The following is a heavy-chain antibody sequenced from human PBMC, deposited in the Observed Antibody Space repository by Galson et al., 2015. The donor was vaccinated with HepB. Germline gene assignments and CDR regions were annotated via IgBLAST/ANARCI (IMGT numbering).Heavy chain of an antibody. D-gene: IGHD1-14*01. CDR1: GFTFSGSA. J-gene: IGHJ4*02. V-gene: IGHV3-73*01. Sequence: SLRLSCAASGFTFSGSAMHWVRQASGKGLEWVGRIRSNATSYATAYAASVKGRLTISRDDSKNTAYLQMNSLKTEDTAVYYCTRLDRKRVDYFDYWGQGTLVTVSS. CDR3: TRLDRKRVDYFDY. CDR2: IRSNATSYAT.